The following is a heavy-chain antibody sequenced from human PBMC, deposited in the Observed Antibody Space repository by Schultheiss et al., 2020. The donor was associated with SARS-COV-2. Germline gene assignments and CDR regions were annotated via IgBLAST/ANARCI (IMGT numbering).Heavy chain of an antibody. Sequence: SVKVSCKASGGTFSSYAISWVRQAPGQGLEWMGGIIPIFGTANYAQKFQGRVTITADESTSTAYMELSSLRSEDTAVYYCTTGESIVVVVAATQYDYYYYGMDVWGQGTTVTVSS. D-gene: IGHD2-15*01. CDR2: IIPIFGTA. V-gene: IGHV1-69*13. CDR1: GGTFSSYA. J-gene: IGHJ6*02. CDR3: TTGESIVVVVAATQYDYYYYGMDV.